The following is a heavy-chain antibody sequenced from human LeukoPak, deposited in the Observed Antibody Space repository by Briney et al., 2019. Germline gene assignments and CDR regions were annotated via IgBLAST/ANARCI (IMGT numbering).Heavy chain of an antibody. CDR1: GFSFSTYG. V-gene: IGHV3-23*01. Sequence: GGSLRLSCAASGFSFSTYGMSWVRQAPGKGLEWVSAISGSGGSTNYADSVKGRFTISRDNSKNTLYLQMNSLRVDDTAVYYCAKSLYGGLDYWGQGTLVTVSS. J-gene: IGHJ4*02. D-gene: IGHD4-23*01. CDR3: AKSLYGGLDY. CDR2: ISGSGGST.